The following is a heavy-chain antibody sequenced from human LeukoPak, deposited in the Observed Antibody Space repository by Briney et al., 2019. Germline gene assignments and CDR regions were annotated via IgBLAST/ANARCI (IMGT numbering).Heavy chain of an antibody. CDR2: ISSSGSTI. V-gene: IGHV3-48*03. Sequence: GGSLRLSCAASGFTFSSYEMNWVRQAPGKGLEWVSYISSSGSTIYYADSVKGRFTISRDNAKNSLYLQMNSLRAEDTAVYYCARDDCSSTSCPTYYFDYWGQGTLVTVSS. J-gene: IGHJ4*02. D-gene: IGHD2-2*01. CDR3: ARDDCSSTSCPTYYFDY. CDR1: GFTFSSYE.